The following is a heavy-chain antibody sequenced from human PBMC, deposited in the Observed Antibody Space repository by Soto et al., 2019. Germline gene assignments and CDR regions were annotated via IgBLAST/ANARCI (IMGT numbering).Heavy chain of an antibody. CDR1: GFTFSSYE. Sequence: EVQLVESGGGLVQPGGSLRLSCAASGFTFSSYEMNWVRQAPGKGLERVSYISSSGSTIYYADSVKGRFTISRDNAKNSLYLQMNSLRAEDTAVYYCARVRDYVGDYWGQGTLFTVSS. CDR2: ISSSGSTI. V-gene: IGHV3-48*03. J-gene: IGHJ4*02. CDR3: ARVRDYVGDY. D-gene: IGHD4-17*01.